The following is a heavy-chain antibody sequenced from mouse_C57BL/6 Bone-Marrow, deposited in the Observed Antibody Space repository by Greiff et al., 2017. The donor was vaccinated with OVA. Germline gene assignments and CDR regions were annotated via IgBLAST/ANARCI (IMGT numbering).Heavy chain of an antibody. V-gene: IGHV1S132*01. Sequence: QVQLQQSGAELVRPGASVKLSCKTSGYIFTSYWIPWVNQRSGQGLEWIARIYPGTGSTYYNETFKDKATLTADKSSSTAYMQSSSLKSEYSAVYCGARSETGTGGMDDWGQGTSVTGSS. CDR1: GYIFTSYW. CDR2: IYPGTGST. D-gene: IGHD4-1*01. J-gene: IGHJ4*01. CDR3: ARSETGTGGMDD.